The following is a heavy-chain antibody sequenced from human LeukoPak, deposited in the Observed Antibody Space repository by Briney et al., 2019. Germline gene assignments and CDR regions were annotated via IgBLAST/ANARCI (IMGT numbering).Heavy chain of an antibody. CDR1: GGTFSSYA. D-gene: IGHD2-15*01. J-gene: IGHJ4*02. CDR2: IIPIFGTA. CDR3: ARDLGYCSGGSCRIFDY. V-gene: IGHV1-69*05. Sequence: SVKVSCKASGGTFSSYAISWVRQAPGRGLEWMGRIIPIFGTANYAQKFQGRVTITTDESTSTAYMELSSLRSGDTAVYYCARDLGYCSGGSCRIFDYWGQGTLVTVSS.